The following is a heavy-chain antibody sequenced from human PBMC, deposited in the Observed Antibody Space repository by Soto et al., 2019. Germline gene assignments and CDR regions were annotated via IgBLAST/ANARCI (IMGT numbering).Heavy chain of an antibody. J-gene: IGHJ4*02. Sequence: NPSETLSLTCTVAGHSINSDYYWGWIRQPPGKGLEWIGSIYPGGGTYYNPSLKSRATISIDTSKNQFSLRLTSVTAADTAMYSCARKGYYPSGRINLFDSWGQGTLVTVSS. CDR1: GHSINSDYY. CDR2: IYPGGGT. CDR3: ARKGYYPSGRINLFDS. V-gene: IGHV4-38-2*02. D-gene: IGHD3-10*01.